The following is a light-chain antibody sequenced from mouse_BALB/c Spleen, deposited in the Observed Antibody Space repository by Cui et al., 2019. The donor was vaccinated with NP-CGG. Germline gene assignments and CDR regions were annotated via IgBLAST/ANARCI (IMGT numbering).Light chain of an antibody. CDR2: GTN. J-gene: IGLJ1*01. CDR1: TGAVTTSNY. Sequence: AVVTPESELTTSPGETVTLTCRSSTGAVTTSNYANWVQEKPDHLFTGLIGGTNNRAPGVPARFSGSLIGDKAALTITGAQTEDEAIYFCALWYSNHWVFGGGTKLTVL. CDR3: ALWYSNHWV. V-gene: IGLV1*01.